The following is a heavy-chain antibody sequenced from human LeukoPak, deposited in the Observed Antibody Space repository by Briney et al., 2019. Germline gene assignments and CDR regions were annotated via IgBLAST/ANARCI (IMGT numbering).Heavy chain of an antibody. CDR2: INPSGGST. J-gene: IGHJ4*02. CDR1: GYTFTSYY. Sequence: ASVKVSCKASGYTFTSYYMHWVRQAPGQGLEWMGIINPSGGSTSYAQKFQGRVTMTRDMSTSTVYMELSSLRSEDTAVYHCAREISRDGSGPDYFDYWGQGTLVTVSS. V-gene: IGHV1-46*01. D-gene: IGHD5-24*01. CDR3: AREISRDGSGPDYFDY.